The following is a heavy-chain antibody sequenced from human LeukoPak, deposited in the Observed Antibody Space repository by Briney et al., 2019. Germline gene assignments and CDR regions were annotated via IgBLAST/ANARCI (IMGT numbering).Heavy chain of an antibody. CDR2: ISGSSSYI. V-gene: IGHV3-21*01. CDR3: AAGSGYYLRYFDY. Sequence: GGSLRLSCAASGFTFNSYAMTWVRQAPGKGLEWVSFISGSSSYIYYGDSVKGRFTISRDNAKNSLYLQMNSLRAEDTAVYYCAAGSGYYLRYFDYWGQGTLVTVSS. CDR1: GFTFNSYA. J-gene: IGHJ4*02. D-gene: IGHD3-3*01.